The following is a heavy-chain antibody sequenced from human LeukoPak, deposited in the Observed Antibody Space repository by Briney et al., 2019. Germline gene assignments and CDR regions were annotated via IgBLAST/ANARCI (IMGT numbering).Heavy chain of an antibody. D-gene: IGHD6-19*01. Sequence: SSETLSLTCTVSGRSISSYYWSWIRQPPGKGLEWIGLISKSASAKYNPSLESRVTISMDTSKNQFSLRLSSVTAADTAVYYCARSHSSGWSKFDPWGQGTLVTISS. CDR1: GRSISSYY. CDR3: ARSHSSGWSKFDP. J-gene: IGHJ5*02. V-gene: IGHV4-59*01. CDR2: ISKSASA.